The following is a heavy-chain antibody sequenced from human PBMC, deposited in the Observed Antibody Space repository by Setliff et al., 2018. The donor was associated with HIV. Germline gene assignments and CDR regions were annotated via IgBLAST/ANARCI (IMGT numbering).Heavy chain of an antibody. CDR3: ARVQPGEWVDY. CDR2: INHGGST. J-gene: IGHJ4*02. V-gene: IGHV4-34*01. CDR1: GGSFSGYY. D-gene: IGHD2-2*01. Sequence: SETLSLTCAVYGGSFSGYYWSWIRQPPGKGLEWIGEINHGGSTDYNPSLKSRVTVSVDASKNQFSLKLSSVTAADTAVYYCARVQPGEWVDYWGQGTLVTV.